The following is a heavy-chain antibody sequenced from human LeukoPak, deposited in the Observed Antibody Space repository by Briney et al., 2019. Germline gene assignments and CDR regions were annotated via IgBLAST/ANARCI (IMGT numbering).Heavy chain of an antibody. D-gene: IGHD1-26*01. V-gene: IGHV3-23*01. CDR1: GFTFSSYA. Sequence: GGSLRLSCAASGFTFSSYAMSWVRQAPGKGLEWLSAISGSGGSTYYADSVKGRFTISRDNSKNTLYLQMNSLRAEDTAVYYCAKDSLVGATPFIFDYWGQGTLVTVSS. CDR2: ISGSGGST. CDR3: AKDSLVGATPFIFDY. J-gene: IGHJ4*02.